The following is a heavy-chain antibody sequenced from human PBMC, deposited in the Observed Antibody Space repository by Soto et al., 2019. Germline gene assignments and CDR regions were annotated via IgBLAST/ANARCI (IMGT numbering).Heavy chain of an antibody. V-gene: IGHV3-21*01. Sequence: EVQLLESGGGLVKPGGSLRLSCAASGFTFTTYSMNWVRQAPGKGLEWVSSISSSSSYIYYADSMKGRFTISRDNAENSLYLQMNSLRADDTAVYYCAIDYYGDYYFDYWGQGTLVTVSS. CDR2: ISSSSSYI. J-gene: IGHJ4*02. CDR1: GFTFTTYS. CDR3: AIDYYGDYYFDY. D-gene: IGHD4-17*01.